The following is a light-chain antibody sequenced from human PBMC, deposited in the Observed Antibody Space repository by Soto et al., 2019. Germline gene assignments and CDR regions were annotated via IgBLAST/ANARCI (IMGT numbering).Light chain of an antibody. Sequence: EIVLTQSPATLSLSPGERATLSCRASQSVSSYLAWYQQKPGQAPRLLIYDASNMATAIPARFSGSGSGTDFTLTISSLEPEDFAVYYCQQRSNWPPLFTFGPGTKVDSK. CDR1: QSVSSY. J-gene: IGKJ3*01. CDR2: DAS. CDR3: QQRSNWPPLFT. V-gene: IGKV3-11*01.